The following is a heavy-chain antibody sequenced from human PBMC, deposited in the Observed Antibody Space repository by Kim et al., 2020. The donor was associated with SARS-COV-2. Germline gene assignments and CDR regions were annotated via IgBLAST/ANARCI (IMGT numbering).Heavy chain of an antibody. Sequence: GGSLRLSCAVSGIPFSDAWFNWVRQSPGKGLEWVCRIKSKSDGGTADLAAPVKGRFAISRDDSENTLYLLINDVKSDDSAMYYCTTVSMRWGQGTLVTVS. CDR3: TTVSMR. CDR2: IKSKSDGGTA. V-gene: IGHV3-15*01. J-gene: IGHJ4*02. CDR1: GIPFSDAW. D-gene: IGHD2-2*01.